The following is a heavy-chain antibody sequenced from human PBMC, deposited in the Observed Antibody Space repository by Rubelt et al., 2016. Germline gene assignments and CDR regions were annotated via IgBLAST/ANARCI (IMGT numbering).Heavy chain of an antibody. CDR2: IYPSGST. D-gene: IGHD1-1*01. V-gene: IGHV4-4*02. Sequence: QVQLQQSGPGLVKPSGTLSLTCAVSGASISSYNWWSWVRQSPGQGLEWIGEIYPSGSTNYNPSFKSRVTISMDKSKNQFSRKLSSVTAADTAAYYCARDPFNYKWFDPWGQGTLVTVSS. J-gene: IGHJ5*02. CDR3: ARDPFNYKWFDP. CDR1: GASISSYNW.